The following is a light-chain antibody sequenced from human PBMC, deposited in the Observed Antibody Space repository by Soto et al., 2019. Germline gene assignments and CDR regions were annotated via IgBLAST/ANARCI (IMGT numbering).Light chain of an antibody. Sequence: ALTQPAPLSGSPGQSITISCTGTSSEVGGYNYVSWYQQHPGKAPKLMIYDVSNRPSGVSNRFSGSKSGNTASLTISGLQAEDEADYYCSSYTSSSTLEVFGTGTKVTVL. CDR3: SSYTSSSTLEV. V-gene: IGLV2-14*01. CDR1: SSEVGGYNY. J-gene: IGLJ1*01. CDR2: DVS.